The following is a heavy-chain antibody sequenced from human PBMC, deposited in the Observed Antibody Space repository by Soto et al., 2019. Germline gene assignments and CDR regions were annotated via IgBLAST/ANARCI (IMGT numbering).Heavy chain of an antibody. J-gene: IGHJ3*02. Sequence: QVQLVQSGAEVKKPGASVKVSCKASGYTFISYGITWVRQAPGQGLEWMGWISAYNGNTNYAQKFQGRVTMTPDTSTSTAYMDLRSLRSDDTAVYYCAIDMKEWELLPSDAFDIWGQGTMVTVSS. V-gene: IGHV1-18*01. D-gene: IGHD1-26*01. CDR1: GYTFISYG. CDR3: AIDMKEWELLPSDAFDI. CDR2: ISAYNGNT.